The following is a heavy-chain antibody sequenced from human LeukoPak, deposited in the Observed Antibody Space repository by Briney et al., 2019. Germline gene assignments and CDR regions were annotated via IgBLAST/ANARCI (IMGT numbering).Heavy chain of an antibody. D-gene: IGHD3-22*01. V-gene: IGHV1-2*06. CDR1: GYTFTGYY. CDR3: ARVGGRTTWGPTMSDSSGYYYNY. CDR2: INPNSGGT. Sequence: ASVKVSCKASGYTFTGYYMHWVRQAPGQGLEWMGRINPNSGGTNYAQKFQGRVTMTRDTSISTAYMELSRLRSGDTAVYYCARVGGRTTWGPTMSDSSGYYYNYWGQGTLVTVSS. J-gene: IGHJ4*02.